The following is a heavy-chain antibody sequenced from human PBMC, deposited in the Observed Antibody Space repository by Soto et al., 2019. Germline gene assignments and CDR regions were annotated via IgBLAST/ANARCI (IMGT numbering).Heavy chain of an antibody. D-gene: IGHD5-18*01. CDR2: IKQDGSEK. CDR3: AREPPPATVTSFDY. J-gene: IGHJ4*02. V-gene: IGHV3-7*01. CDR1: GFTFSSYW. Sequence: PGGSLRLSCAASGFTFSSYWMSWVRQAPGRGLEWVANIKQDGSEKYYVDSVKGRFTISRDNAKNSLYLQMNSLRDEDTAVYYCAREPPPATVTSFDYWGQGTLVTVSS.